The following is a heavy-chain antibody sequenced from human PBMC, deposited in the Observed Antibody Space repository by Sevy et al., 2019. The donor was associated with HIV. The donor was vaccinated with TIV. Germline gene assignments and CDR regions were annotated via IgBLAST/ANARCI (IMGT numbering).Heavy chain of an antibody. Sequence: GGSLRLSCAASGFTFSSYSMNWVRQAPGKGLEWVSYISSSSSTIYYADSVKGRFTISRDNAKNSLYLQMNSLRAEDTAVYYCARRVGFGQLVPPYYYYGMDVWGQGTTVTVSS. V-gene: IGHV3-48*01. CDR2: ISSSSSTI. CDR1: GFTFSSYS. D-gene: IGHD6-13*01. CDR3: ARRVGFGQLVPPYYYYGMDV. J-gene: IGHJ6*02.